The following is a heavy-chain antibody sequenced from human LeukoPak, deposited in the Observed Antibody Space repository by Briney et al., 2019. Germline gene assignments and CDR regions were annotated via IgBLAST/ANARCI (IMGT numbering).Heavy chain of an antibody. CDR2: ISPDNGYT. J-gene: IGHJ4*02. Sequence: GASVKVSCKASGYTFTSYGISWVRQAPGQGLEWMGWISPDNGYTNYAQKLQGRVTMTTDTSTSTADMDLKSLRSDDTAVYYCARGWELDYWGQGALVTVSS. CDR3: ARGWELDY. CDR1: GYTFTSYG. D-gene: IGHD1-26*01. V-gene: IGHV1-18*01.